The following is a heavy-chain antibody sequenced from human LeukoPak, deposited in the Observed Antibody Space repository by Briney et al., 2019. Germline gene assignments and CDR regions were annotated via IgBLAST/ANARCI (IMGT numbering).Heavy chain of an antibody. CDR2: ISSSSTYI. D-gene: IGHD6-13*01. CDR3: ASLGYSRSSDAFDI. V-gene: IGHV3-21*06. J-gene: IGHJ3*02. Sequence: GGSLRLSCAASGFTFGRHSMHWVRQAPGKGPEWVSSISSSSTYIYYAASLKGRFNISRDNAKNSLYLQMHSLRAEDTAVYYCASLGYSRSSDAFDIWGQGTMVTVSS. CDR1: GFTFGRHS.